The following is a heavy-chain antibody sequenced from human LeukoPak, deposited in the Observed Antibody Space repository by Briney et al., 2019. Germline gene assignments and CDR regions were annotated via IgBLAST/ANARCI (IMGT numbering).Heavy chain of an antibody. CDR3: ARLTFRSPDDY. CDR2: IYYSGST. CDR1: GGSISSSSYY. V-gene: IGHV4-39*01. J-gene: IGHJ4*02. Sequence: SETLSLTCTVSGGSISSSSYYWGWIRQPPGEGLEWIGSIYYSGSTYYNPSLKSRVTISVDTSKNQFSLKLSSVTAADTAVYYCARLTFRSPDDYWGQGTLVTVSS.